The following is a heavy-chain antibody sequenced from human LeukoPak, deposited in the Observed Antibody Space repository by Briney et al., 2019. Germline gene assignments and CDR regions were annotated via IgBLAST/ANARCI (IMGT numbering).Heavy chain of an antibody. V-gene: IGHV3-21*01. CDR1: GFTFSSYS. D-gene: IGHD6-13*01. CDR2: ISSSSSYI. CDR3: ARDLSYSSSWYYFDI. J-gene: IGHJ4*02. Sequence: GGSLRLSCAASGFTFSSYSMNWVRQAPGKGLEWVSSISSSSSYIYYADSVKGRFTISRDNAKNSLYLQMNSLRAEDTAVYYCARDLSYSSSWYYFDICGQGTRVTVSS.